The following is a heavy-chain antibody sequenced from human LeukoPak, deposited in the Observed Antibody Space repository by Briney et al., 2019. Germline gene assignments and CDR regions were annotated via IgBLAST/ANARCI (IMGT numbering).Heavy chain of an antibody. J-gene: IGHJ3*02. CDR1: GFTSIAYA. Sequence: PGGSLRLSCVGSGFTSIAYALTWARQAPGKGLEWVSYISSSDNTIYYADSVKGRFTISRDNAKNSLYLQMNSLRAEDTAVYYCARTRLYYDSSGYDDAFDIWGQGTVVTVSS. CDR2: ISSSDNTI. D-gene: IGHD3-22*01. V-gene: IGHV3-11*01. CDR3: ARTRLYYDSSGYDDAFDI.